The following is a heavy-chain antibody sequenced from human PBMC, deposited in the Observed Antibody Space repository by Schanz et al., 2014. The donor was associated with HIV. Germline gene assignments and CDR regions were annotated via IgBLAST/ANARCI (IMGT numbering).Heavy chain of an antibody. V-gene: IGHV3-66*01. CDR2: VYIGDST. Sequence: VRLVESGGGVVQPGGSLRLSCAVSGFTISSNYMSWVRQAPGKGLEWVSVVYIGDSTFYANSVKGRFTISRDDSKNTLYLQMNSLRAEDTAMYYCAAGLIRYFFDYWGQGTLVTVSS. CDR1: GFTISSNY. CDR3: AAGLIRYFFDY. D-gene: IGHD2-21*01. J-gene: IGHJ4*02.